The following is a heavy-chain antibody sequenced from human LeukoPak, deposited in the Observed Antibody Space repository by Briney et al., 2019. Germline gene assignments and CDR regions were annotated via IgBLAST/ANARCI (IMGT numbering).Heavy chain of an antibody. CDR3: ARVAPSGSYGY. J-gene: IGHJ4*02. D-gene: IGHD1-26*01. CDR2: ISYDGSNK. V-gene: IGHV3-30*03. Sequence: PGGSLRLSCAASGFTFSSYGMHWVRQAPGKGLEWVAVISYDGSNKYYADSVKGRFTISRDNSKNTLYLQMSSLRAEDTAVYYCARVAPSGSYGYWGQGTLVTVSS. CDR1: GFTFSSYG.